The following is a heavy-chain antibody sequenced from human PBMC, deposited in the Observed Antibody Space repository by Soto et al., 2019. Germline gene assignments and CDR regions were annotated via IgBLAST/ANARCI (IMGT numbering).Heavy chain of an antibody. V-gene: IGHV4-59*12. J-gene: IGHJ4*02. CDR3: VRRGKSGLLFSGGNRGHKEYFDY. Sequence: SESLSLTCSVSGGSNSGSYWSWIRQSPGKGLEWLGYVYYTGSTNYRPSLRSRVTISVDTSKNEFSLRLSSVTAADTALYFCVRRGKSGLLFSGGNRGHKEYFDYWGQGTLVTVSS. D-gene: IGHD2-15*01. CDR1: GGSNSGSY. CDR2: VYYTGST.